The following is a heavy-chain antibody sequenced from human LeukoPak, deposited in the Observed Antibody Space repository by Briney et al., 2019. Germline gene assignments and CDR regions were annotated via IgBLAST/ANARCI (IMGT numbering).Heavy chain of an antibody. J-gene: IGHJ1*01. CDR3: ARDYSEGFQH. V-gene: IGHV4-59*12. CDR2: IYYSGST. D-gene: IGHD2-21*01. CDR1: GGSISSYY. Sequence: SETLSLTCTVSGGSISSYYWSWIRQPPGKGLEWIGYIYYSGSTNYNPSLKSRVTISVDTSKNQFSPKLSSVTAADTAVYYCARDYSEGFQHWGQGTLVTVSS.